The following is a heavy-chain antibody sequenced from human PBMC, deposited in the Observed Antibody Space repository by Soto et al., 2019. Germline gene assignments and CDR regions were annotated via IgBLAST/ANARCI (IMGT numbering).Heavy chain of an antibody. CDR2: IIPIFGTA. Sequence: SVKVSCKASGGTFSSYAISWVRQAPGQGLEWMGGIIPIFGTANYAQKFQGRVTITADESTSTAYMELSSLRSEDTAVYYCARGYSYYNGSGSYYPVDYWGQGTLVTVSS. D-gene: IGHD3-10*01. V-gene: IGHV1-69*13. J-gene: IGHJ4*02. CDR1: GGTFSSYA. CDR3: ARGYSYYNGSGSYYPVDY.